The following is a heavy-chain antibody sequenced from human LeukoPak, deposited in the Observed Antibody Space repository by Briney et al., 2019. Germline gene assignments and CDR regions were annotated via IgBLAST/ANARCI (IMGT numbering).Heavy chain of an antibody. Sequence: ASVKVSCKASGYTFTSYDINWVRQATGQGLEWMGWMNPNSGNTGYAQKFQGRVTMTRNTSISTAYMELSSLRSEDTAVYYCARGSNYDLASYYGMDVWGQGTTVTVSS. CDR1: GYTFTSYD. CDR3: ARGSNYDLASYYGMDV. CDR2: MNPNSGNT. V-gene: IGHV1-8*01. J-gene: IGHJ6*02. D-gene: IGHD4-11*01.